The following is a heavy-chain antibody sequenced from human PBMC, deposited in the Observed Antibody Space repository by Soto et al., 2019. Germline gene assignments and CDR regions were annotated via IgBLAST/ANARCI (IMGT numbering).Heavy chain of an antibody. CDR1: ELTFSSFA. CDR2: ISGSGGST. V-gene: IGHV3-23*01. CDR3: AKDHYSNYVDRYYGMDV. Sequence: GGSLRLSCGAAELTFSSFAMSWVRQDQGKGLEWVSAISGSGGSTYYADSVKGRFTISRDNSKNTLYLQMNSLRAEDTAVYYCAKDHYSNYVDRYYGMDVWGQGTTVTVSS. J-gene: IGHJ6*02. D-gene: IGHD4-4*01.